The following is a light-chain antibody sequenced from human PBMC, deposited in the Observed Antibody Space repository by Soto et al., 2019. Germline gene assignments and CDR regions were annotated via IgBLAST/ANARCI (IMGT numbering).Light chain of an antibody. CDR1: SXDVGGYDS. CDR2: EVI. V-gene: IGLV2-8*01. CDR3: CSYAGSYTYV. J-gene: IGLJ1*01. Sequence: QSALTQPPSASGSPGQSVTISCTGTSXDVGGYDSVSWFQQRPGKVPKLLIYEVIKRPSGVPDRLSGSKSGNTASLTVSGLQAEDEADYYCCSYAGSYTYVFGTGTKVTVL.